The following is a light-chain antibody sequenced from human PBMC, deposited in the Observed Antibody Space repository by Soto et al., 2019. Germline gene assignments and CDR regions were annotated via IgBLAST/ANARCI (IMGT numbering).Light chain of an antibody. J-gene: IGLJ2*01. CDR2: DND. V-gene: IGLV1-51*01. CDR1: SSNIGNNY. CDR3: GTWDDSLSAVV. Sequence: QSVLTQPPSVSTAPGQKVTISCSGSSSNIGNNYVSWYQQLPGTAPKLLIHDNDKRPSGIPDRFSGSKSRTSATLGITGLQTGDEADYYCGTWDDSLSAVVFGGGTKVTVL.